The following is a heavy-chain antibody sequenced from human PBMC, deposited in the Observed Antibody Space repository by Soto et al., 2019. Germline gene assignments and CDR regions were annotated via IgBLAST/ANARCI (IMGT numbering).Heavy chain of an antibody. CDR3: ARDREPDGIWTFDS. J-gene: IGHJ4*02. CDR1: GFTLDKYT. CDR2: SFSSGGT. V-gene: IGHV3-53*01. Sequence: GGSVRLSCAAFGFTLDKYTMGLVRQAPGKGLEWVAESFSSGGTQYADSVKGRFTISRDNSRNMVFLQMNGLRVEDTALYYCARDREPDGIWTFDSWGQGALVTVSS. D-gene: IGHD3-9*01.